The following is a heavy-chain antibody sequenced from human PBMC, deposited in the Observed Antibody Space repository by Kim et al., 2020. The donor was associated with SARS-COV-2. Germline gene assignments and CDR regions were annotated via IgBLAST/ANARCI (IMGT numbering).Heavy chain of an antibody. CDR1: GFTFSWYW. J-gene: IGHJ4*02. V-gene: IGHV3-7*03. Sequence: GGSLRLSCAASGFTFSWYWMTWVRQAPGKGLEWVANIKEDGSEKHYVDSVKGRFTISRDNAKNSLFLQMNSLRAEDTAVYYCARSYSWAFDDWGQGTLVTVSS. CDR3: ARSYSWAFDD. D-gene: IGHD1-26*01. CDR2: IKEDGSEK.